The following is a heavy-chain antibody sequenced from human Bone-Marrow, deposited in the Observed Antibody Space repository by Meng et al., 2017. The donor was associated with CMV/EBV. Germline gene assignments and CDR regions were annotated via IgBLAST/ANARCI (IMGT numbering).Heavy chain of an antibody. CDR3: ARVSVIDGWHDFWSGFHRGYYGMDV. CDR2: IKQDGSEK. Sequence: GESLKISCAASGFTFSSYWMSWVRQAPGKGLEWVANIKQDGSEKYYVDSVKGRFTISRDNAKNSLCLQMNSLRAEDTAVYYCARVSVIDGWHDFWSGFHRGYYGMDVWGQGTTVTVSS. D-gene: IGHD3-3*01. CDR1: GFTFSSYW. V-gene: IGHV3-7*01. J-gene: IGHJ6*02.